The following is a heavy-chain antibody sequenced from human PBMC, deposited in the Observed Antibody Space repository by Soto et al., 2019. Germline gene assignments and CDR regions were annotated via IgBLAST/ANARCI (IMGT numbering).Heavy chain of an antibody. CDR1: GFTINNYA. V-gene: IGHV3-23*01. CDR2: ISGGGST. CDR3: AKGARSASGRDGYNFDY. J-gene: IGHJ4*02. D-gene: IGHD5-12*01. Sequence: GGSLRLSCVASGFTINNYAMTWVRRAPGKGLEWVSTISGGGSTSYADSVKGRFTISRDNSKSTLFLQMDSLRVEDTALYYCAKGARSASGRDGYNFDYWGQGTLVTVSS.